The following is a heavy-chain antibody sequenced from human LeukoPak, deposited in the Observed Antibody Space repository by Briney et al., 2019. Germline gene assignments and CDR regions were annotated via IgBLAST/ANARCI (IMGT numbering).Heavy chain of an antibody. CDR2: INPNSGDT. V-gene: IGHV1-2*02. CDR3: AGWDGYSSSPDY. CDR1: GYTFTSYY. D-gene: IGHD6-13*01. Sequence: GASVKVSCKASGYTFTSYYMHWVRQAPGQGLEWMGWINPNSGDTGYAQKFQGRVTMTRDMSISTIYMELTRLRSDDTALYYCAGWDGYSSSPDYWGQGTLVTVSS. J-gene: IGHJ4*02.